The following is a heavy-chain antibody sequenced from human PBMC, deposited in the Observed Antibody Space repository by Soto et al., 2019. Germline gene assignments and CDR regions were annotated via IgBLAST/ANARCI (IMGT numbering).Heavy chain of an antibody. CDR1: GGTFSSYA. J-gene: IGHJ6*02. D-gene: IGHD5-12*01. CDR2: IIPIFGTA. CDR3: AGLVPPRYYCGMDV. V-gene: IGHV1-69*12. Sequence: QVQLVQSGAEVKKPGSSVKVSCKASGGTFSSYAISWVRQAPGQGLEWMGGIIPIFGTANYVQKFQGRVTIXAXEXXSTAYMELSSLRSEDTAVYYCAGLVPPRYYCGMDVWGQGTTVTVSS.